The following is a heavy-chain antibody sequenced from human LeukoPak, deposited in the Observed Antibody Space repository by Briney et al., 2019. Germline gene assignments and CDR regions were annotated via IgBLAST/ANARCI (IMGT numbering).Heavy chain of an antibody. D-gene: IGHD3-3*01. CDR3: AREFQEGDFWSGYYMPFDY. Sequence: ASVKVSCKASGYTFTSYGISWVRQAPRQGLEWMGWISAYNGNTNYAQKLQGRVTMTTDTSTSTAYMELRSLRSDDTAVYYCAREFQEGDFWSGYYMPFDYWGQGTLVTVSS. CDR1: GYTFTSYG. CDR2: ISAYNGNT. V-gene: IGHV1-18*01. J-gene: IGHJ4*02.